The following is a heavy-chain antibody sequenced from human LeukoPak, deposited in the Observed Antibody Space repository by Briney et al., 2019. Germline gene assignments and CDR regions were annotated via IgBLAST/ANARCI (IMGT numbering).Heavy chain of an antibody. Sequence: PGGSLRLSCAASGFTFSSYGMHWVRQAPGKGLEWVAFIRYDGSNKYYADSVKGRFTISRDNSKNTLYLQMNSLRAEDTAVYYCANQRMAGSYLSDYWGQGTLVTVSS. J-gene: IGHJ4*02. V-gene: IGHV3-30*02. D-gene: IGHD1-26*01. CDR1: GFTFSSYG. CDR2: IRYDGSNK. CDR3: ANQRMAGSYLSDY.